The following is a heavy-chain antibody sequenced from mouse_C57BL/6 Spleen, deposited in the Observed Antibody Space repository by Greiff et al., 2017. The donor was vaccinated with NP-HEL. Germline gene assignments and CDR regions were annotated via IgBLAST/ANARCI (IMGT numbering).Heavy chain of an antibody. J-gene: IGHJ3*01. CDR3: ARGDYDERAWFAY. CDR1: GYTFTSYW. Sequence: QVQLQQPGAELVRPGTSVKLSCKASGYTFTSYWMHWVKQRPGQGLEWIGVIDPSDSYTNYNQKFKGKATLTVDTSSSTAYMQRSSLTSEDSAVYYCARGDYDERAWFAYWGQGTLVTVSA. CDR2: IDPSDSYT. V-gene: IGHV1-59*01. D-gene: IGHD2-4*01.